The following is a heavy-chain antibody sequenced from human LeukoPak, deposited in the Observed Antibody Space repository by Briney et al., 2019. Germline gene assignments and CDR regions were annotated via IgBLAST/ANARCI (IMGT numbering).Heavy chain of an antibody. CDR1: GFTVSSNY. V-gene: IGHV3-66*01. D-gene: IGHD1-14*01. J-gene: IGHJ4*02. CDR2: IYSGGST. Sequence: PGGSLRLSCAASGFTVSSNYMSWVRQAPGEGLEWVSVIYSGGSTYYADSVKGRFTISRDNSKNTLYLQMNSLRAEDTAVYYCARGRLTTAFDYWGQGTLVTVSS. CDR3: ARGRLTTAFDY.